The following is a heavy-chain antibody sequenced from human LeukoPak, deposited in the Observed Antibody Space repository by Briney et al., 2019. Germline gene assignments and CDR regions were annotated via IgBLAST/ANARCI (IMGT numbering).Heavy chain of an antibody. J-gene: IGHJ4*02. CDR1: GFTFSDYY. V-gene: IGHV3-11*01. CDR2: ISSSGSTI. CDR3: ARNLYYYDSSGYYPPGY. Sequence: GGSLRLSCAASGFTFSDYYMSWIRQAPGKGLEWVSYISSSGSTIYYADSVKGRFTISRDNAKNSLYLQMNSLRAEDTAVYYCARNLYYYDSSGYYPPGYWGQGTLVPVSS. D-gene: IGHD3-22*01.